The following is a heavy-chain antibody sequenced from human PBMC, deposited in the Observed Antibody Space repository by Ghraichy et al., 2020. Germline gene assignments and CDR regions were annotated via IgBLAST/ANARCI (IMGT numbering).Heavy chain of an antibody. J-gene: IGHJ4*02. V-gene: IGHV3-23*01. CDR3: AKDLETGGSYPYYFDY. D-gene: IGHD1-26*01. Sequence: GGSLRLSCAASGFTFNIYAMSWVRQAPGKGLEWVSTISGSGDTTYYADSVKGRFSISRGNSKNTLYLQMNSPRAEDTAVYYCAKDLETGGSYPYYFDYWGQGTLVTVSS. CDR2: ISGSGDTT. CDR1: GFTFNIYA.